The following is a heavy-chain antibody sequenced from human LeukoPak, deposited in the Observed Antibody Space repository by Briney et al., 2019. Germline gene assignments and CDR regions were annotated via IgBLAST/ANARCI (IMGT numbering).Heavy chain of an antibody. CDR3: ARGDAFDI. J-gene: IGHJ3*02. CDR2: IYHSGST. V-gene: IGHV4-30-2*01. CDR1: GGSISSGGYS. Sequence: SQTLSLTCAVSGGSISSGGYSWSWIRQPPGKGLEWIGYIYHSGSTYYNPSLKSRVTISVDRSKNQFSLKLSSVTAADTAVYYCARGDAFDIWGQGTMVTVSS.